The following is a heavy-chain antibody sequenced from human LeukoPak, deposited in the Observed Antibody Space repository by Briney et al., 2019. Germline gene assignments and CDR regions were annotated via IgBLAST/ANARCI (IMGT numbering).Heavy chain of an antibody. Sequence: GGSLRLSCAASGFTFSDYYMSWIRQAPGKGLEWVSNIRSSGSTIYIADSVKGRFTISRDNAKSSLYLQMNSLRAEDTAVYYCARAYYYDSSGAFDYWGQGTLVTVSS. J-gene: IGHJ4*02. CDR1: GFTFSDYY. CDR2: IRSSGSTI. D-gene: IGHD3-22*01. CDR3: ARAYYYDSSGAFDY. V-gene: IGHV3-11*04.